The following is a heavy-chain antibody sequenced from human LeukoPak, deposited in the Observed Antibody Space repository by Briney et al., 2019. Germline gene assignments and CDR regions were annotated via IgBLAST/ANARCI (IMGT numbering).Heavy chain of an antibody. Sequence: SGTLSLTCAVSGGSISSSNWWSWVRQPPGKGLEWIGEIYHSGSTNYNPSLKSRVTISVDKSKNQFSLKLSSVTAADTAVYYCARGRITCGGVIVLTYWGQGTLVTVSS. D-gene: IGHD3-16*02. J-gene: IGHJ4*02. CDR3: ARGRITCGGVIVLTY. CDR1: GGSISSSNW. CDR2: IYHSGST. V-gene: IGHV4-4*02.